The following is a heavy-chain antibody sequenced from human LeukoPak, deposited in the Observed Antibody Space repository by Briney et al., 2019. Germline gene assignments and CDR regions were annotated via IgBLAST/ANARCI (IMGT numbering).Heavy chain of an antibody. Sequence: SETLSLTCTVPGGSINSYYWSWIRQPPGKGLEWIGYIYYSGSTNYNPSLKSRVTISVDTSKNQFSLKLSSVTAADTAVYYCASHPRPYCSGGSCYARRYYFDYWGQGTLVTVSS. D-gene: IGHD2-15*01. V-gene: IGHV4-59*12. J-gene: IGHJ4*02. CDR1: GGSINSYY. CDR3: ASHPRPYCSGGSCYARRYYFDY. CDR2: IYYSGST.